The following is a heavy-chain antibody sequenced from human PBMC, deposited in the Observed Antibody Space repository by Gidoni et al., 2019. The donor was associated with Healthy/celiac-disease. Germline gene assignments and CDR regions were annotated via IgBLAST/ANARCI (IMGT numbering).Heavy chain of an antibody. CDR1: GFTFSSYA. Sequence: VQPVESGGGVVQTGRSLRLSCAASGFTFSSYAMHCVRQAPCKGLEWVAVISYDVSNKYYADSVKGRFTISRDNSKNTLYLQMNSLSAEDTAVYYCARDGYGGNSGDSWGQGTLVTVSS. V-gene: IGHV3-30*01. J-gene: IGHJ4*02. CDR3: ARDGYGGNSGDS. D-gene: IGHD4-17*01. CDR2: ISYDVSNK.